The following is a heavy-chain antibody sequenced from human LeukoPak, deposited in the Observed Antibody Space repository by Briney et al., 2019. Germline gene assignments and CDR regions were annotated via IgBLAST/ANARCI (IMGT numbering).Heavy chain of an antibody. J-gene: IGHJ4*02. Sequence: SETLSLTRTVSGGSISSHYWSWIRRPPGKGLEGFGYIYYSDSTNYNPSLKSPVTISVDPSKNQFSLKLSSVTAADTAVYYCARDSTPSDPFGFDYWGQGTLVTVSS. V-gene: IGHV4-59*11. CDR2: IYYSDST. CDR1: GGSISSHY. D-gene: IGHD3-16*01. CDR3: ARDSTPSDPFGFDY.